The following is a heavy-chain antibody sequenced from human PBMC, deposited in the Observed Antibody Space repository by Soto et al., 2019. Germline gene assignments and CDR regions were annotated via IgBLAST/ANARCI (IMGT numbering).Heavy chain of an antibody. J-gene: IGHJ4*02. V-gene: IGHV3-30-3*01. CDR1: GFTFSSYA. Sequence: QVQLVESGGGVVQPGRSLRLSCAASGFTFSSYAMHWVRQAPGKGLEWVAVISYDGSNKYYADSVKGRFTISRDNSKNTLYLQMNSLRAEDTAVYYCARPNDYGDYKDYWGQGTLVTVSS. CDR2: ISYDGSNK. D-gene: IGHD4-17*01. CDR3: ARPNDYGDYKDY.